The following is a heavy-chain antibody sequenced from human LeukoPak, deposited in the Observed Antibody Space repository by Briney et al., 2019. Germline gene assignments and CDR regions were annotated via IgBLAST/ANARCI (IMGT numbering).Heavy chain of an antibody. CDR3: ARHGPVGSSWTYYFDY. V-gene: IGHV4-39*01. Sequence: SETLSLTCTVSGVSISSSSYYWGWIRQPPGKGLEWIGSIYYSGSTYYNPSLKSRVTISVDTSKNQFSLKLSSVTAADTAVYYCARHGPVGSSWTYYFDYWGQGTLVTVSS. CDR2: IYYSGST. D-gene: IGHD6-13*01. CDR1: GVSISSSSYY. J-gene: IGHJ4*02.